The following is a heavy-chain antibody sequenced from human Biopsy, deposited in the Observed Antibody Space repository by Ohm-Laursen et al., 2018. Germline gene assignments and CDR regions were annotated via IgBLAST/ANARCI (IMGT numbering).Heavy chain of an antibody. V-gene: IGHV1-69*01. CDR3: ARVYYDSSAYYHPFDY. D-gene: IGHD3-22*01. CDR2: IIPIFGTT. CDR1: GDTFNNYI. J-gene: IGHJ4*02. Sequence: SSVKVSCKASGDTFNNYIITWVRQAPGQGLEWMGGIIPIFGTTSYAQKFQGRVTITADESTSTAYMELSSLRYEDTAVYYCARVYYDSSAYYHPFDYWAQGTRATVSS.